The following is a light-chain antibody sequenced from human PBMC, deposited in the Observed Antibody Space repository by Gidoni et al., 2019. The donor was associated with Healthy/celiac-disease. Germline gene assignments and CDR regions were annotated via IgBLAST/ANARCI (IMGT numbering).Light chain of an antibody. J-gene: IGKJ2*01. V-gene: IGKV1-39*01. CDR1: QSISSY. CDR3: QQSYSTPPT. CDR2: AAS. Sequence: DIHLTQSPSSLSASVGDRVTITCLASQSISSYLNWYQQKPRKAPKLLIYAASSLQGGVPSRFSGSGSGTDFTLTISSLQPEGFATYYCQQSYSTPPTFGQGTKLEIK.